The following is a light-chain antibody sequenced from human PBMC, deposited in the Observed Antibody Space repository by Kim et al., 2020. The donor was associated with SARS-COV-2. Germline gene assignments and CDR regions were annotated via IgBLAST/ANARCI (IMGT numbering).Light chain of an antibody. CDR1: QSVSSY. CDR3: QQRSNWPRLT. CDR2: DAS. V-gene: IGKV3-11*01. Sequence: EIVLTQSPATLSLSPGERATLSCRASQSVSSYLAWYQQKPGQAPRLLIYDASNRATGIPARFSGSGSGTDFTLTISSLEPEDFAVYYWQQRSNWPRLTFGGGTKVDIK. J-gene: IGKJ4*01.